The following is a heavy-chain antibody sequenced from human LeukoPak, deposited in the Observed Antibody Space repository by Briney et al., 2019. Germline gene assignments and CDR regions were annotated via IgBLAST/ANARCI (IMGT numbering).Heavy chain of an antibody. V-gene: IGHV4-38-2*02. CDR1: GFSVSSGYY. D-gene: IGHD4-17*01. Sequence: SETLSLTCTVSGFSVSSGYYWGWIRQPPGKGLEWIASIYNSGVTYYNPSLKTRVTISVDTSKDQFSLRLTSVTAADTAVYYCARGAYGDYGLFDYWGQGALVTVSS. CDR3: ARGAYGDYGLFDY. CDR2: IYNSGVT. J-gene: IGHJ4*02.